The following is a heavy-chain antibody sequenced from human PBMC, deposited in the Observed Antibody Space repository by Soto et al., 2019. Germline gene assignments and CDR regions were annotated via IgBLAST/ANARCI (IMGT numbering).Heavy chain of an antibody. CDR3: ARWGTTGGLDV. CDR2: TSYDGSNN. V-gene: IGHV3-33*05. J-gene: IGHJ4*02. CDR1: GFTFRSYV. D-gene: IGHD3-16*01. Sequence: QVQLVESGGGVVQPGTSLRLSCVGSGFTFRSYVIHWVRQAPGKGLEWVALTSYDGSNNFYGDSVKGRFTISRDNSRNTVELQMDSLRLEDTALYYCARWGTTGGLDVWCQGTLVSVSS.